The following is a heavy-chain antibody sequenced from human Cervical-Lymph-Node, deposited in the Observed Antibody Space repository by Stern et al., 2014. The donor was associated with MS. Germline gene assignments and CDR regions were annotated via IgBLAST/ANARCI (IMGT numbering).Heavy chain of an antibody. V-gene: IGHV3-30*01. CDR1: GFTFSSYA. CDR2: ISYDGSNK. J-gene: IGHJ4*02. D-gene: IGHD1-26*01. CDR3: AREGSGSYRTFDY. Sequence: VQLVESGGGVVQPGRSLRLSCAASGFTFSSYAMHWVRQAPGKGLEWVAVISYDGSNKYYADSVKGRFTISRDNSKNTLYLQMNSLRAEDTAVYYCAREGSGSYRTFDYWGQGTLVTVSS.